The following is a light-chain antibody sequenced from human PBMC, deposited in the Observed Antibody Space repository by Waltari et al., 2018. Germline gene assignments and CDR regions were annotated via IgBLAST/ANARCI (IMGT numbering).Light chain of an antibody. V-gene: IGKV1-39*01. Sequence: DIQMTQSPSSLSASVGDRVTITCRASQRISNFLNWYQQKPGKAPKLLIYAASSLQSGVPSRFSASGSWTDFTLTISSLQPEDFATYFCQQSYSSLYTFGQGTKLEI. CDR2: AAS. CDR1: QRISNF. CDR3: QQSYSSLYT. J-gene: IGKJ2*01.